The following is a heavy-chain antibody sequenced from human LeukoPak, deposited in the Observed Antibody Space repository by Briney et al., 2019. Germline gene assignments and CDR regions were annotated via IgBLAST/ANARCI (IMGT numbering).Heavy chain of an antibody. J-gene: IGHJ5*02. Sequence: ASVKVSCKASGYTFTSYGISWVRQAPGQGLEWMGWISAYNGNTNYAQKLQGRVTMTTDTSTSTAYMELRSLRSDDTAVYYCARDHLDGFGELLLGGSRYNRFDPWGQGTLVTVSS. CDR2: ISAYNGNT. CDR1: GYTFTSYG. D-gene: IGHD3-10*01. CDR3: ARDHLDGFGELLLGGSRYNRFDP. V-gene: IGHV1-18*01.